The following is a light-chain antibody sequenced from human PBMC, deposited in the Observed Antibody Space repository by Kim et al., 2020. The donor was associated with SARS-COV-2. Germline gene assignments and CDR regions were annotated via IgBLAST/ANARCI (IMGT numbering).Light chain of an antibody. V-gene: IGLV3-1*01. CDR1: KLGDKY. Sequence: GSSGQTASITCSGDKLGDKYACWYQQKPGQSPGLVIYQDSKRPSGIPERFSGSNSGNTATLTISGTQAMDEADYYCQAWDSSTAVFGGGTQLTVL. CDR2: QDS. J-gene: IGLJ3*02. CDR3: QAWDSSTAV.